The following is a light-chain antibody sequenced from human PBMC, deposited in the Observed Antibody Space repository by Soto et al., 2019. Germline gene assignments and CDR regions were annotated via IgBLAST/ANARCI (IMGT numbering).Light chain of an antibody. CDR1: QSVLYSSNNKNY. V-gene: IGKV4-1*01. CDR2: WAS. Sequence: IVMTQSPDSLAVSLGERATINCKSGQSVLYSSNNKNYLAWYQQKPGQPPKLLIYWASTRESGVPDRFSGSGSGTDFTLTISSLQAEDVAVYYCQQYYTTPHTFGQGTKLEIK. J-gene: IGKJ2*01. CDR3: QQYYTTPHT.